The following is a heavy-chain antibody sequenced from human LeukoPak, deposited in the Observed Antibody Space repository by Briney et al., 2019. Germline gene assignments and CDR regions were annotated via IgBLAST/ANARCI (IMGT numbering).Heavy chain of an antibody. Sequence: PGGSLRLSCAASGFTFSSYGMQWVRQAPGKGLEWVAFIHCDGSNKYYANSVKGRFTISRDNSKNTLYLHMNSLRAPDTAVYYCAKDPIRGVRPYYFSSWGQGTLVTVSS. D-gene: IGHD3-10*01. V-gene: IGHV3-30*02. J-gene: IGHJ4*02. CDR1: GFTFSSYG. CDR3: AKDPIRGVRPYYFSS. CDR2: IHCDGSNK.